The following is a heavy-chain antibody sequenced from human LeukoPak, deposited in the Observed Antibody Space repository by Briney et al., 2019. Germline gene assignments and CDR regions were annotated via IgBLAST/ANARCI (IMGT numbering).Heavy chain of an antibody. V-gene: IGHV1-2*06. CDR1: GYTFTVYY. CDR2: INPNSGGT. CDR3: ALGYSYDYVYFDY. D-gene: IGHD5-18*01. Sequence: ASVKVSCKASGYTFTVYYMHWVRQAPGQGLEWMGRINPNSGGTNYAQKFQGRVTMTRDTSISTAYMELSRLRSDDTAVYYCALGYSYDYVYFDYWGQGTLVTVSS. J-gene: IGHJ4*02.